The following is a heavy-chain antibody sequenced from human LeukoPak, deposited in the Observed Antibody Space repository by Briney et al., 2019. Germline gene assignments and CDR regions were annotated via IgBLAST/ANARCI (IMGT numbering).Heavy chain of an antibody. V-gene: IGHV4-34*01. CDR1: GGSFSGYY. CDR2: INHSGST. Sequence: SETLSLTCAVYGGSFSGYYWGWIRQPPGKGLEWIGEINHSGSTNYNPSLKSRVTISVDTSKNQFSLKLSSVTAADTAVYYCARGSRLRIVVVPAAIRSNAFDIWGQGTMVTVSS. CDR3: ARGSRLRIVVVPAAIRSNAFDI. D-gene: IGHD2-2*02. J-gene: IGHJ3*02.